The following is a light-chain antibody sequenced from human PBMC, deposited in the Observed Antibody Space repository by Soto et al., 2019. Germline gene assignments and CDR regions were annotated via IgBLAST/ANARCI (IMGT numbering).Light chain of an antibody. CDR2: DVT. Sequence: QSALTQPASVSGSPGQSITISCTGTSSDVGGYNYVSWYQQHPGKAPKLLIYDVTNRLSGVSNRFSASKSGNTASLTISGLQADDEADYYCTSYTSSDSYVFGTGTQLTVL. CDR3: TSYTSSDSYV. V-gene: IGLV2-14*01. J-gene: IGLJ1*01. CDR1: SSDVGGYNY.